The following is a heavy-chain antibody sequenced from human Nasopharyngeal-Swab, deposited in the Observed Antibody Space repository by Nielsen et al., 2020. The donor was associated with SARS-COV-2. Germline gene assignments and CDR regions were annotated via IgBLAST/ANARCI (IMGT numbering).Heavy chain of an antibody. CDR2: INHSGST. J-gene: IGHJ5*02. V-gene: IGHV4-39*07. Sequence: SETLSLTCTVSGGSISSGDYYWSWIRQPPGKGLEWIGEINHSGSTNYNPSLKSRVTISVDTSKNQSSLKLSSVTAADTAVYYCARGPRTIFGVVIIGFDPWGQGTLVTVSS. CDR3: ARGPRTIFGVVIIGFDP. CDR1: GGSISSGDYY. D-gene: IGHD3-3*01.